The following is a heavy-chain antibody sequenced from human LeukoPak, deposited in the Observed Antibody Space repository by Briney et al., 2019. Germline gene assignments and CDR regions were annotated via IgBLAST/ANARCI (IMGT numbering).Heavy chain of an antibody. V-gene: IGHV3-48*01. CDR3: ARGYGDYYDY. Sequence: QPGGSLRLSCAASGFTFSSYSMNWVRQAPGKGLEWVSYISSSSSTIYYADSVKGRFTISRDNAKNSLYLQMNGLRAEDTAVYYCARGYGDYYDYWGQGTLVTVSS. CDR2: ISSSSSTI. J-gene: IGHJ4*02. CDR1: GFTFSSYS. D-gene: IGHD4-17*01.